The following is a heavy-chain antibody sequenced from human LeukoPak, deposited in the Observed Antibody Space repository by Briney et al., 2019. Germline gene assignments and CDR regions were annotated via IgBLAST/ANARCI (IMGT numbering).Heavy chain of an antibody. D-gene: IGHD3-16*01. CDR3: ARSTPGGAGDY. CDR2: ISSSGSTI. CDR1: GFTFSSYE. Sequence: PGGSLRLSCAASGFTFSSYEMNWVRQAPGKGLEWVSYISSSGSTIYYADSVKGRFTISRDNAKNSLYLQVNSLRAEDTALYYCARSTPGGAGDYWGQGTLVTVSS. V-gene: IGHV3-48*03. J-gene: IGHJ4*02.